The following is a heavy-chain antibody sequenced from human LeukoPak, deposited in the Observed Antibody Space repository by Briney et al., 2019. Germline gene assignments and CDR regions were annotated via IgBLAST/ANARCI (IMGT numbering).Heavy chain of an antibody. J-gene: IGHJ4*02. CDR1: GFTFSSYA. Sequence: GGSLRLSCAASGFTFSSYAMNWVRQAPGKGLEWVSVISGSGSGTYYADSVKGRFTISRDNSKNTLYLQMNSLRVEDTAVYYCVKGSAADYWGQGTLVTVSS. D-gene: IGHD6-13*01. CDR2: ISGSGSGT. CDR3: VKGSAADY. V-gene: IGHV3-23*01.